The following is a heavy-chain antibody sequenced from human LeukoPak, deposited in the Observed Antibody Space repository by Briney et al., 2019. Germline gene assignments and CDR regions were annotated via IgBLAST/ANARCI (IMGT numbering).Heavy chain of an antibody. J-gene: IGHJ4*02. Sequence: GASVKVSCKASGYTFTGYYMHWVRQAPGQGLEWMGRLNPNSGGTNYAQKFQGRVTMTRDTSISTAYMELSRLRSDDTAVYYYASSSGYYYVADYWGQGTLVTVSS. D-gene: IGHD3-22*01. CDR3: ASSSGYYYVADY. CDR1: GYTFTGYY. CDR2: LNPNSGGT. V-gene: IGHV1-2*06.